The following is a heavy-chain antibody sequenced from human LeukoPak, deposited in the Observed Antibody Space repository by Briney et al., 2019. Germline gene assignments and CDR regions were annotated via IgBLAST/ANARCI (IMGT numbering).Heavy chain of an antibody. J-gene: IGHJ3*02. V-gene: IGHV4-61*08. CDR1: GGSISSGGYY. Sequence: SETLSLTCTVSGGSISSGGYYWSWIRQPPGKGLEWIGYLYNSETTKYNPSLKSRVTISVDTSKNQLSLRLNSVTAADTAVYYCARVFGNRRVLTANDDAFDIWGQGTLVTVS. D-gene: IGHD2-21*02. CDR3: ARVFGNRRVLTANDDAFDI. CDR2: LYNSETT.